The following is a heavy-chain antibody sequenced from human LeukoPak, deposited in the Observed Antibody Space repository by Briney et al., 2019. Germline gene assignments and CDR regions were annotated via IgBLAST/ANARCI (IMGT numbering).Heavy chain of an antibody. J-gene: IGHJ6*02. D-gene: IGHD3-10*01. CDR3: AKVLVASGERYYGMDV. Sequence: PGRSLRLSCAASGFTFSSYGMHWVRQAPGKGLEWVAVISYDGSNKYYADSVKGRFTISRDNSKNTLYLQMNSLRAEDTAVYYCAKVLVASGERYYGMDVWGQGTTVTVSS. V-gene: IGHV3-30*18. CDR1: GFTFSSYG. CDR2: ISYDGSNK.